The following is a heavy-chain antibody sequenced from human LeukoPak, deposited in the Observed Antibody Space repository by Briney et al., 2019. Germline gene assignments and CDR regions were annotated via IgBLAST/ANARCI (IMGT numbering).Heavy chain of an antibody. J-gene: IGHJ4*02. D-gene: IGHD2-21*01. CDR3: ARRGIGDLDY. CDR2: IYHSGST. Sequence: SQTLSLTCTVSGGSISSGGYYWSWIRQPPGKGLEWIGYIYHSGSTYYNPSLKSRVTISVDRSKNQFSLKLSSVTAADTAVYYCARRGIGDLDYWGQGTLVTVSS. V-gene: IGHV4-30-2*01. CDR1: GGSISSGGYY.